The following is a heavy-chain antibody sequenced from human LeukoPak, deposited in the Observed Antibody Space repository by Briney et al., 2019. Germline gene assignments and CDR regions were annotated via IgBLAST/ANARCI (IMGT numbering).Heavy chain of an antibody. CDR3: ARAEGPNYDFWSGYYQYREYGMDV. CDR1: GYTFTSYY. V-gene: IGHV1-46*01. D-gene: IGHD3-3*01. Sequence: PWASVKVYCKASGYTFTSYYMHWVRQAPGQGLEWMGIINPSGGSTSYAQKFQGRVTMTRDTSTSTVYMELSSLRSEDTAVYYCARAEGPNYDFWSGYYQYREYGMDVWGQGTTVTVSS. CDR2: INPSGGST. J-gene: IGHJ6*02.